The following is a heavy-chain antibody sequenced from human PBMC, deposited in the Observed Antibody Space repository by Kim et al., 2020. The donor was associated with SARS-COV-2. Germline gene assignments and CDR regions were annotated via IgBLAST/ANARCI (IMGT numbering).Heavy chain of an antibody. Sequence: GGSLRLSCAASGFTFSSYSMNWVRQAPGKGLEWVSSISSSSSYIYYADSVKGRFTISRDNAKNSLYLQMNSLRAEDTAVYYCASLLSRHSLWFGESRGESYFDYWGQGTLVTVSS. CDR1: GFTFSSYS. CDR3: ASLLSRHSLWFGESRGESYFDY. D-gene: IGHD3-10*01. CDR2: ISSSSSYI. J-gene: IGHJ4*02. V-gene: IGHV3-21*01.